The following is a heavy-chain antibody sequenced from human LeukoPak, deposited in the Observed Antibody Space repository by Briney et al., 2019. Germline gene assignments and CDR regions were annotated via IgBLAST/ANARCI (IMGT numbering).Heavy chain of an antibody. Sequence: GGSLRLSCAASGFTFSSYSMNWVRQAPGKGLEWVSSISSSSYIYYADSVKGRFTISRDNAKNSLYLQMNSLRAEDTAVYYCARGQAADDAFDIWGQGTMVTVSS. J-gene: IGHJ3*02. CDR2: ISSSSYI. D-gene: IGHD6-13*01. CDR1: GFTFSSYS. V-gene: IGHV3-21*01. CDR3: ARGQAADDAFDI.